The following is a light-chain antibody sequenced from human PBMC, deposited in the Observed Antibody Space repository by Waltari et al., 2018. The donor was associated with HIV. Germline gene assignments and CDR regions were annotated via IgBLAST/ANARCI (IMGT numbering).Light chain of an antibody. CDR2: AAS. Sequence: DIQMTQSPSSLSVSVGDRVTITCRASQSISSQLIWYQQKPGQVPKLLIYAASSLQSGVPSRCSGSGSGTDFTLTINSLQPEDFATYYCQQSYSKPPTFGQGTKLEI. J-gene: IGKJ1*01. CDR1: QSISSQ. V-gene: IGKV1-39*01. CDR3: QQSYSKPPT.